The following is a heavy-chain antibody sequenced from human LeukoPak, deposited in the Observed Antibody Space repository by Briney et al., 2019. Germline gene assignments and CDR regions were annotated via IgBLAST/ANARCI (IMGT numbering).Heavy chain of an antibody. J-gene: IGHJ4*02. V-gene: IGHV4-30-2*01. Sequence: SQTLSLTCAVSGGSISSGGYSWSWIRQPPGKGLEWIGYIYHSGSTYYNPSLESRVTISVDRSKNQFSLKLSSVTAADTAVYYCARFGYYDSSGYSFDYWGQGTLVTVSS. CDR3: ARFGYYDSSGYSFDY. CDR2: IYHSGST. D-gene: IGHD3-22*01. CDR1: GGSISSGGYS.